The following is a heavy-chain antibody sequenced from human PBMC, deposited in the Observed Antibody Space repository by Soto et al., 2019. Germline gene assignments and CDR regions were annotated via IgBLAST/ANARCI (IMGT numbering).Heavy chain of an antibody. D-gene: IGHD3-3*01. CDR2: ISYDGSNK. CDR3: AKDRNFWSCMDV. J-gene: IGHJ6*02. V-gene: IGHV3-30*18. CDR1: GFTFSGYG. Sequence: GGSLRLSCAASGFTFSGYGMHWVRQAPGKGLEWVAVISYDGSNKYYADSVKGRFTISRDNSKNTLYLQMNSLRAEDTAVYYCAKDRNFWSCMDVWGQGTTVTVSS.